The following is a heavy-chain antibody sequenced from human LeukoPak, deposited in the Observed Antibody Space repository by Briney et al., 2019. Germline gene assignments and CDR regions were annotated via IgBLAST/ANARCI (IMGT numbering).Heavy chain of an antibody. D-gene: IGHD2-2*01. Sequence: GGSLRLSCAASGFTFSSYAMSWVRQAPGKGLEWVSAISGSGGSTYYADSVKGRFTISRDNSKNTLYLQMNSLRAEDTAVYYCAKDSGYCSSTNCFNFDHWGQGTLVTVSS. CDR2: ISGSGGST. CDR1: GFTFSSYA. CDR3: AKDSGYCSSTNCFNFDH. J-gene: IGHJ4*02. V-gene: IGHV3-23*01.